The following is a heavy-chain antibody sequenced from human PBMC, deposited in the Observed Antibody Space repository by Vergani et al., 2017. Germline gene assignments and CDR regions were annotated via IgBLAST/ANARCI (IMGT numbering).Heavy chain of an antibody. J-gene: IGHJ4*02. D-gene: IGHD5-24*01. CDR1: GYTFTSYS. CDR2: INPSGGST. Sequence: QVQLVQSGAEVKKPGASVKVSCKASGYTFTSYSMHWVRQAPGQGLEWMGIINPSGGSTSYAQKFQGRVTMTRDTSTSTVYMELSSLRSEDTAVYYCTRVLRDEFDHWGQGTLVTVSS. CDR3: TRVLRDEFDH. V-gene: IGHV1-46*01.